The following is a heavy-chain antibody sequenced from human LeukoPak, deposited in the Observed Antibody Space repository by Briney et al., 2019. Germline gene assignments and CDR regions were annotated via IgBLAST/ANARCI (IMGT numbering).Heavy chain of an antibody. V-gene: IGHV1-69*04. J-gene: IGHJ4*02. CDR3: AREPPYCSGGSCYFDY. CDR1: VGTFSSYA. CDR2: IIPILGIA. Sequence: SVKVSCKASVGTFSSYAISWVRQAPGQGLEWMGRIIPILGIANYAQKFQGRVTITADKSTSTAYMELSSLRSEGTAVYYCAREPPYCSGGSCYFDYWGQGTLVTVSS. D-gene: IGHD2-15*01.